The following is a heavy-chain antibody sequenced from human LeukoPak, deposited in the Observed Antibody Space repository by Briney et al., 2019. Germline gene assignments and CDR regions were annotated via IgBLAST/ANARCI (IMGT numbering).Heavy chain of an antibody. CDR2: IYYSGST. V-gene: IGHV4-30-4*08. CDR1: GGSISSGDYY. Sequence: PSQTLSLTCTVSGGSISSGDYYWSWIRQPPGKGLEWIGYIYYSGSTYYNPSLKSRVTISVDTSKNQFSLKLSSVTAADTAVYYCARQGSLYGSGSYLGASNWFDPWGQGTLVTVSS. D-gene: IGHD3-10*01. CDR3: ARQGSLYGSGSYLGASNWFDP. J-gene: IGHJ5*02.